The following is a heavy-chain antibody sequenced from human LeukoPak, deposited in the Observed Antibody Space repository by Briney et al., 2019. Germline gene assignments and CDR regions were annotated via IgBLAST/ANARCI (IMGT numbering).Heavy chain of an antibody. J-gene: IGHJ4*02. CDR2: INHSGST. CDR3: ARIGGVTEFDY. V-gene: IGHV4-34*01. CDR1: GGSFSGYY. D-gene: IGHD3-10*01. Sequence: SETLSLTCAVYGGSFSGYYWSWIRQPPGKGLEWIGEINHSGSTNYNPSLKSRVTISVGTSKNQFSLKLSSVTAADTAVYYCARIGGVTEFDYWGQGTLVTVSS.